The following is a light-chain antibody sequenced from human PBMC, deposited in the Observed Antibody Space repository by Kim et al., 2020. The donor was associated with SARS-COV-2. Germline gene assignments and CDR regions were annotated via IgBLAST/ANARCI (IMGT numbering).Light chain of an antibody. V-gene: IGLV3-19*01. J-gene: IGLJ3*02. CDR2: GKN. CDR3: NSRDTSGNHRE. Sequence: SSELTQDPAVSVALGQTVRITCQGDSLRSFYGSWYQQRPGQAPVLVIYGKNKRPSGLPERFSGSNSGTTASLTITGAQAEDVAVYHCNSRDTSGNHREFG. CDR1: SLRSFY.